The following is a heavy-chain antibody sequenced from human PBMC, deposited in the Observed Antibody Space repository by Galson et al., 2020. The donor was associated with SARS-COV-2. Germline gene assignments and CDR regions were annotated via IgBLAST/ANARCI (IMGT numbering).Heavy chain of an antibody. CDR2: INSAGAI. CDR1: GGSIENSY. Sequence: SETLSLTCTVSGGSIENSYCSWIRQPPGKTLEWLGYINSAGAIAHNPSFRSRLTISVDRSKNQFSLKLNSVTAEDTAVYYCTRHPPVGEFGEGLDPWGQGTLVTVSS. J-gene: IGHJ5*02. D-gene: IGHD3-10*01. CDR3: TRHPPVGEFGEGLDP. V-gene: IGHV4-59*08.